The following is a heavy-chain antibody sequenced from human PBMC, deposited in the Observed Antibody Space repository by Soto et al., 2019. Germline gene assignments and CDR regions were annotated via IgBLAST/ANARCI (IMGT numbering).Heavy chain of an antibody. V-gene: IGHV3-48*01. J-gene: IGHJ5*02. CDR2: ISSSSSTI. CDR3: ARENCSSTSCLNLFDP. D-gene: IGHD2-2*01. Sequence: EVQLVESGGGLVQPGGSLRLSCAASGFTFSSYSMNWVRQAPGKGLEWVSYISSSSSTIYYADSVKGRFTISRDNAKNSLYPQLNSLRAADTAVYYCARENCSSTSCLNLFDPWGQGTLVTVSS. CDR1: GFTFSSYS.